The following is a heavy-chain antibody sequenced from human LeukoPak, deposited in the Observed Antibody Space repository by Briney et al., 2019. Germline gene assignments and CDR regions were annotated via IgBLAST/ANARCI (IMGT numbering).Heavy chain of an antibody. CDR3: ARLGGSSSLFTYFDY. Sequence: ASETLSLTCTVSGGSIISGGYYWSWIRQPPGKGLEWIGYIYHSGSTYYNPSLKSRVTISVDRSKNQFSLKLSSVTAADTAVYYCARLGGSSSLFTYFDYWGQGTLVTVSS. CDR2: IYHSGST. J-gene: IGHJ4*02. CDR1: GGSIISGGYY. V-gene: IGHV4-30-2*01. D-gene: IGHD6-6*01.